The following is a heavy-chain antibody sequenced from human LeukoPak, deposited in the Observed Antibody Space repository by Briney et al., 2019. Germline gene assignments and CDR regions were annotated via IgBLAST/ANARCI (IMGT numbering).Heavy chain of an antibody. CDR1: GFTFSSYA. CDR2: ISGSGGDT. D-gene: IGHD3-22*01. J-gene: IGHJ4*02. CDR3: AKYDSFDHYYDCRGRFDC. Sequence: HPGGSLRLSCAASGFTFSSYAMSWVRQAPGKGLEWVSAISGSGGDTYHADSVKGRFAISRDNSKNTLFLQMNSLRAEDTAVYYCAKYDSFDHYYDCRGRFDCWGQGTLVTVSS. V-gene: IGHV3-23*01.